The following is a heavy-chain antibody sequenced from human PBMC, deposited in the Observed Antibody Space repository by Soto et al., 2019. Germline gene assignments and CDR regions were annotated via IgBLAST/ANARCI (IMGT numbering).Heavy chain of an antibody. J-gene: IGHJ4*02. CDR3: TTEAYCGGDCYPNFDY. CDR2: IKSKTDGGTT. V-gene: IGHV3-15*01. Sequence: GGSLRLSCAASGFTFSNAWMSWVRQAPGKGLEWVGRIKSKTDGGTTDYAAPVKGRFTISRDDSKNTLYLQMNSLKTEDTAVYYCTTEAYCGGDCYPNFDYWGQGTLVTVS. CDR1: GFTFSNAW. D-gene: IGHD2-21*02.